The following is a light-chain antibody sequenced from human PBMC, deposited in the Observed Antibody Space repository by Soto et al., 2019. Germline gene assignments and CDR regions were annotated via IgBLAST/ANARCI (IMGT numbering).Light chain of an antibody. CDR3: QPYNNWPLT. J-gene: IGKJ4*01. CDR2: GAS. Sequence: EIVLTQSPGTLSLSPGERATLSCRASQSVTNNYLDWFQQKPGQAPRLLIYGASNRATGIPDRFSGSRSGPEFTLTINSLQSEDFAIYYCQPYNNWPLTFGGGTKVDIK. V-gene: IGKV3D-15*01. CDR1: QSVTNN.